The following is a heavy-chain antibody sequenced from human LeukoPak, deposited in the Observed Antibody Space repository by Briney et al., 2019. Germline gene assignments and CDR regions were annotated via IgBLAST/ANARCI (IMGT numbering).Heavy chain of an antibody. J-gene: IGHJ6*03. CDR1: GGSFSGYY. Sequence: SETLSLTCAVYGGSFSGYYWSWIRQPPGKGLEWIGYMYYSGSTNYNPSLKSRVSISVDTSKNQVSLKLSSVTAADTAVYYCARFAYAAPYYMDVWGKGTTVAVSS. CDR2: MYYSGST. CDR3: ARFAYAAPYYMDV. D-gene: IGHD4-17*01. V-gene: IGHV4-59*01.